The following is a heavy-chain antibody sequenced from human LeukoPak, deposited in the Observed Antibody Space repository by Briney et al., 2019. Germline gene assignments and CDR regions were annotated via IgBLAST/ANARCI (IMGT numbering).Heavy chain of an antibody. Sequence: GGSLRLSCEASGFTFEDYAMTWVRQAPGKGLEWVSGISWSGGSTGYGDSVKGRFTISRDNAKKSLYLQMNSVRVEDTALYYCARGGNGYKWAFDIWGQGTMVTVSS. CDR3: ARGGNGYKWAFDI. V-gene: IGHV3-20*04. CDR1: GFTFEDYA. J-gene: IGHJ3*02. D-gene: IGHD3-22*01. CDR2: ISWSGGST.